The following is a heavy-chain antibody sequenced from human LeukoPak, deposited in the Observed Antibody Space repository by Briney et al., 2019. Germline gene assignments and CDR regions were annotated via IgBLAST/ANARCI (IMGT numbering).Heavy chain of an antibody. CDR2: ISAYNGNT. CDR1: GYTFTSYG. V-gene: IGHV1-18*01. J-gene: IGHJ4*02. D-gene: IGHD3-10*01. CDR3: ARVTLRQYYYGSGSYYYFDY. Sequence: ASVKVSCKASGYTFTSYGISWVRQAPGRGLEWMGWISAYNGNTNYAQKLQGRVTMTTDTSTSTAYMELRSLRSDDTAVYYCARVTLRQYYYGSGSYYYFDYWGQGTLVTVSS.